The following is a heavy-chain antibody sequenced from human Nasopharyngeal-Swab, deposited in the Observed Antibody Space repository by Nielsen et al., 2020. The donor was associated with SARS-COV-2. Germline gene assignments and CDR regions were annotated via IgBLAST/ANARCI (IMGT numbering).Heavy chain of an antibody. CDR3: ARAAITMIVVVSAFDI. D-gene: IGHD3-22*01. CDR2: IDYSGST. J-gene: IGHJ3*02. V-gene: IGHV4-31*02. Sequence: WIRQPPGKGLEWIGYIDYSGSTYYNPSLKSRVTISVDTSKNQFSLKLSSVTAADTAVYYCARAAITMIVVVSAFDIWGQGTMVTVSS.